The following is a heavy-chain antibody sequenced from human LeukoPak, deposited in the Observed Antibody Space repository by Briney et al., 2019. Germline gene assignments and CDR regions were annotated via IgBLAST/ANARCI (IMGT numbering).Heavy chain of an antibody. J-gene: IGHJ4*02. Sequence: ASVKVSCKASGGTFSGYAISWVRQAPGQGLEWMGGIIPIFGTANYAQKFQGRVTITADESTSTAYMELSSLRSEDTAVYYCARWPTDSSGDPDDYWGQGTLVTVSS. CDR3: ARWPTDSSGDPDDY. V-gene: IGHV1-69*01. CDR2: IIPIFGTA. D-gene: IGHD6-19*01. CDR1: GGTFSGYA.